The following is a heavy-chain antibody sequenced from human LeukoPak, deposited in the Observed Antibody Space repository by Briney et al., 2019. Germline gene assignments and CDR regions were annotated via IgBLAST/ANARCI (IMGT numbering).Heavy chain of an antibody. Sequence: TGGSLRLSCAASGFTFSSYSMNWVRQAPGKGLEWVSSISSSSSYIYYADSVKGRFTISRDNAKNTLYLQMNSLRAEDTAVYYCARDRTPCGGDCSYYFDYWGQGTLVTVSS. D-gene: IGHD2-21*02. CDR1: GFTFSSYS. V-gene: IGHV3-21*04. CDR3: ARDRTPCGGDCSYYFDY. J-gene: IGHJ4*02. CDR2: ISSSSSYI.